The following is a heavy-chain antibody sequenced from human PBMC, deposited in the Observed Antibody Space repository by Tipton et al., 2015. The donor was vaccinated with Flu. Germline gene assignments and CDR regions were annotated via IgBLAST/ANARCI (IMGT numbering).Heavy chain of an antibody. D-gene: IGHD3-22*01. J-gene: IGHJ4*02. V-gene: IGHV4-39*07. CDR1: GGSISSSSYY. CDR2: IYYSGST. Sequence: TLSLTCTVSGGSISSSSYYWGWIRQPPGKGLEWIGSIYYSGSTYYNPPFKSRVTISVDTSKNQFSLKLSSVTAADTAVYYCARVRAIYYDSSGLSPGYFDYWGQGTLVTVSS. CDR3: ARVRAIYYDSSGLSPGYFDY.